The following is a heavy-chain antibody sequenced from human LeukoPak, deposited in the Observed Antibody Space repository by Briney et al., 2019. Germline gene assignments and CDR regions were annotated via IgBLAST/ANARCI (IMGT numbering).Heavy chain of an antibody. CDR3: ARLRSGSSGAYDV. J-gene: IGHJ3*01. D-gene: IGHD6-25*01. V-gene: IGHV4-39*07. Sequence: SETLSLTCTVSGGSISSSSYYWGWIRQPPGKGLEWIGSIYYSGSINYNPSLESRVTISLDTSKSQVSLRLSSVTAADTAVYHCARLRSGSSGAYDVWGQGTMVTVSS. CDR2: IYYSGSI. CDR1: GGSISSSSYY.